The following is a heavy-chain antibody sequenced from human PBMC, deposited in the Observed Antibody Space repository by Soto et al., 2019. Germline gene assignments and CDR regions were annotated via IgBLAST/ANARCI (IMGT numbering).Heavy chain of an antibody. CDR1: GFTFSSYA. CDR2: ISGSGGST. J-gene: IGHJ4*02. Sequence: GGSLRLSCAASGFTFSSYAMSWVRQAPGKGLEWVSAISGSGGSTYYADSVKGRFTISRDNSKNTLYLQMNSLRAEDTAVYYCAKLLTYGDYPGMFYFDYWGQGTLVTVSS. D-gene: IGHD4-17*01. V-gene: IGHV3-23*01. CDR3: AKLLTYGDYPGMFYFDY.